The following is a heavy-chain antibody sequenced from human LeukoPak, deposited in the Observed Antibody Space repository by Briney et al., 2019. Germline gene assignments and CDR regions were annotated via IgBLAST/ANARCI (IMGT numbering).Heavy chain of an antibody. CDR1: GFTFSSDS. J-gene: IGHJ4*02. Sequence: PGGSLRLSCAASGFTFSSDSMNCVPHAPGKGLEWVSSISSSSSYIYYADSVKGRFTISRDNAKNSLYLQMNSLRAEDTAVYYCARSSSGLPVNWGQGTLVTVSS. CDR2: ISSSSSYI. D-gene: IGHD3-10*01. V-gene: IGHV3-21*01. CDR3: ARSSSGLPVN.